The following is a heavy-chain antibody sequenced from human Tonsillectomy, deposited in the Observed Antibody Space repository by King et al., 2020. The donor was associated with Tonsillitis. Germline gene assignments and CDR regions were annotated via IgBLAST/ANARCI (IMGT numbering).Heavy chain of an antibody. Sequence: QLQESGPGLVKPSETLSLTCTVSGGSISSSGYYWGWIRQPPGKGLQWIGSIYYSGSTYTNPSLKSRVTISVDTSQNQFSLKLSSVTAADTAVYYCGRGVGDGHNYFDNWGQGTLVTVSS. CDR3: GRGVGDGHNYFDN. J-gene: IGHJ4*02. CDR2: IYYSGST. CDR1: GGSISSSGYY. D-gene: IGHD5-24*01. V-gene: IGHV4-39*01.